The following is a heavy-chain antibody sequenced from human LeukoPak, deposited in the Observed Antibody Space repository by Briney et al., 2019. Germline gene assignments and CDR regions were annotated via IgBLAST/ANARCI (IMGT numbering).Heavy chain of an antibody. Sequence: GGSLRLSCAASGFTVSSNYMSWVRQAPGKGLEWVSVIYSGGSTYYADSVKGRFTISRDNSKNTLYLQINSLRAEDTAVYYCARGKRGYSYGDYYYYMDVWGKGTTVTVSS. CDR2: IYSGGST. J-gene: IGHJ6*03. CDR1: GFTVSSNY. CDR3: ARGKRGYSYGDYYYYMDV. V-gene: IGHV3-53*01. D-gene: IGHD5-18*01.